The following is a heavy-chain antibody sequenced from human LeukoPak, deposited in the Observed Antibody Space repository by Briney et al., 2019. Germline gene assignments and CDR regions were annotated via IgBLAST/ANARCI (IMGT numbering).Heavy chain of an antibody. CDR1: GRSLSSISYY. CDR2: IYYTGST. Sequence: SETLSLTCTVSGRSLSSISYYWSWIRQPPGKGLEWIGRIYYTGSTSYNPSLNSRVTISIGTSKNQFSLKLSSVTAADTAVYCCARETHYYDSSGYSEAFDIWGQGTMVTVSS. V-gene: IGHV4-39*07. J-gene: IGHJ3*02. CDR3: ARETHYYDSSGYSEAFDI. D-gene: IGHD3-22*01.